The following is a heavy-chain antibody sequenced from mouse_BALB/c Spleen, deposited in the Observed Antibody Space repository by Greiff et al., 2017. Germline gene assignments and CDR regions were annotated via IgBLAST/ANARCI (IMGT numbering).Heavy chain of an antibody. CDR2: IHYSGST. CDR3: ASPQYCGSSRYYFDY. J-gene: IGHJ2*01. D-gene: IGHD1-1*01. CDR1: GYSITSGYS. V-gene: IGHV3-1*02. Sequence: EVQLQESGPDLVKPSQSLSLTCTVTGYSITSGYSWHWIRQFPGNQLECMGYIHYSGSTNYNPSLKSRISITRDTSKNQFFLQLNSVTTEDTATYYCASPQYCGSSRYYFDYGGQGTTLTVSS.